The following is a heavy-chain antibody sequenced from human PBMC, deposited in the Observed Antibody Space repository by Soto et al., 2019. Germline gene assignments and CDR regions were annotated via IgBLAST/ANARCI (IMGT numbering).Heavy chain of an antibody. CDR2: ISDSGDST. D-gene: IGHD6-19*01. Sequence: PGGSLRLSCAAPGFTFSSYSMSWVPPAPGEGLEWGSVISDSGDSTYYADSVKGRFTLSRDNSKNTLYLQMNSLRAEDTAVYYCSRRTSGWYFDYWGQGTLVTVSS. V-gene: IGHV3-23*01. CDR3: SRRTSGWYFDY. CDR1: GFTFSSYS. J-gene: IGHJ4*02.